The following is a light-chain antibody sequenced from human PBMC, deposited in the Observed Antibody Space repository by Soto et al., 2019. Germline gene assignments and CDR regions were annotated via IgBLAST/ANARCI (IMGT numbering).Light chain of an antibody. J-gene: IGKJ2*01. Sequence: QVTQSPSTLYASVGDSVTITCRASQSIHTWLAWYQQKPWRTPKLLIYKASVLESGVPSRLSGSGSGTEFTLNISSLQPEDFATHYGQQYNSHPHTFGRGTKRQIK. CDR1: QSIHTW. CDR2: KAS. V-gene: IGKV1-5*03. CDR3: QQYNSHPHT.